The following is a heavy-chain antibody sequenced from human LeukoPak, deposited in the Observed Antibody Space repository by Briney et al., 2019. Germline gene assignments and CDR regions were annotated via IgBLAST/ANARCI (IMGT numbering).Heavy chain of an antibody. D-gene: IGHD5-12*01. CDR1: GGSISSYY. Sequence: SETLSLTCTVSGGSISSYYWSWIRQPPGKGLEWIGYIYYSGSTNYNPSLKSRVTISVDTSKNQFSLKLSSVTAADTAVYYCATSGDDSTYYYYMDVWGKGTTVTISS. CDR3: ATSGDDSTYYYYMDV. J-gene: IGHJ6*03. CDR2: IYYSGST. V-gene: IGHV4-59*01.